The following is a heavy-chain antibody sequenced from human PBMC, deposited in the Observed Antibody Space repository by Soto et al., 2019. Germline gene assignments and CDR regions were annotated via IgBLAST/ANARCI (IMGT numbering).Heavy chain of an antibody. D-gene: IGHD3-22*01. CDR2: ISGSGFNT. CDR1: GFTFNNYA. Sequence: PGGSLRLSCAASGFTFNNYAMSWVRQAPGKGLEWISAISGSGFNTYYAHSVKGRFTISRDNSKNILSLQLNSLRADDTAVYCCAKESGLSTNNYDSSGYPIDYWGQGTLVTVSS. CDR3: AKESGLSTNNYDSSGYPIDY. V-gene: IGHV3-23*01. J-gene: IGHJ4*02.